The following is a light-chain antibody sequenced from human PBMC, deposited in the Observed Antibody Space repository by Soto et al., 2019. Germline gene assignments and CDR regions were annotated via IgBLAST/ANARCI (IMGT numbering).Light chain of an antibody. CDR2: AAS. V-gene: IGKV1-27*01. CDR3: QNYHSAPPFS. J-gene: IGKJ3*01. CDR1: QGISNY. Sequence: DIQMTQSPSSLSASVGDRVTITCRASQGISNYLAWYQQKPGEAPKLLIYAASTLQSGVPSRFSGSGSGTDFTLTISSLQPEDVATYYCQNYHSAPPFSFGPGTKVDIK.